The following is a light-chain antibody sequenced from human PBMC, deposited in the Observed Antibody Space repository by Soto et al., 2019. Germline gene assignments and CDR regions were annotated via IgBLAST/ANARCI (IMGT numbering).Light chain of an antibody. V-gene: IGLV2-14*01. CDR1: SSDVGGYNY. CDR3: SSYTSSSTLYV. Sequence: QSVLTQPASVSGSPGQSITISCTGTSSDVGGYNYVSWYQQHPGKAPKLIIYEVSNRPSGVSNRFSGSKPGNTASLTISGLQAEDEAEYYCSSYTSSSTLYVFGIGTKVTVL. CDR2: EVS. J-gene: IGLJ1*01.